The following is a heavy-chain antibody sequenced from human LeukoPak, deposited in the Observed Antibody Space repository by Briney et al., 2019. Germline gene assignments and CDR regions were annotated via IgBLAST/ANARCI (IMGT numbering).Heavy chain of an antibody. D-gene: IGHD6-19*01. Sequence: GGSLRLSCAASGFTFSSYAMSWVRQAPGKGLEWVPAISGSGGSTYYADSVKGRFTISRDNSKNTLYLQMNSLRAEDTAVYYCAKVSGYSSGWYEAPYGMDVWGQGTTVTVSS. J-gene: IGHJ6*02. CDR2: ISGSGGST. CDR3: AKVSGYSSGWYEAPYGMDV. V-gene: IGHV3-23*01. CDR1: GFTFSSYA.